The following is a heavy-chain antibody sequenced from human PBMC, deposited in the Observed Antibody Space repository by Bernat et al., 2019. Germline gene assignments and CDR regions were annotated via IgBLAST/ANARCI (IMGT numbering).Heavy chain of an antibody. D-gene: IGHD2-15*01. CDR3: ASAGDIVRFDY. CDR1: GGSISSYY. Sequence: QVQLHESGPGLVKPSETLSLTCTVSGGSISSYYWSWIRQPPGKGLEWIGYIYYSGSTNYNPSLKSRVTISVDTSKNQFSLKLSSVTAADTAVYYCASAGDIVRFDYWGQGTLVTVSS. J-gene: IGHJ4*02. CDR2: IYYSGST. V-gene: IGHV4-59*01.